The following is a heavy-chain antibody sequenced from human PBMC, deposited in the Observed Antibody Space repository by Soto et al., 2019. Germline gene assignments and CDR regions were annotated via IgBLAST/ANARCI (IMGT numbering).Heavy chain of an antibody. Sequence: QLHLVQSGAVVKKPGASVTVSCSASGYPVTAYYMHWVRQAPGRGLEWMGGINPATGAAKYTQTSQGRVTMTRDPSPRTVFMELGGLTSEAPAVFYWARGGGVGVAGSAAFDMWGQGTLVTVSS. D-gene: IGHD3-3*01. J-gene: IGHJ3*02. CDR1: GYPVTAYY. V-gene: IGHV1-2*02. CDR3: ARGGGVGVAGSAAFDM. CDR2: INPATGAA.